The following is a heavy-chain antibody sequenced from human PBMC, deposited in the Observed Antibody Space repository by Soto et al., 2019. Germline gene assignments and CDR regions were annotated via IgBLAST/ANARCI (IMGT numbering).Heavy chain of an antibody. CDR3: AKDRFPYDYGDYPAPFDY. D-gene: IGHD4-17*01. J-gene: IGHJ4*02. CDR2: ISGSGGST. Sequence: GGSLRLSCAASGFTFSSYAMSWVRQAPGKGLEWVSAISGSGGSTYYADSVKGRFTISRDNSKNTLYLQMNSLRAEDTAVYYCAKDRFPYDYGDYPAPFDYWGQGTLVTVSS. CDR1: GFTFSSYA. V-gene: IGHV3-23*01.